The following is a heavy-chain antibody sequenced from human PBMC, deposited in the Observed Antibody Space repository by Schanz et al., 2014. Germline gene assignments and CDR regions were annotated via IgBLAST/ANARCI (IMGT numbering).Heavy chain of an antibody. CDR2: IDDTWGP. J-gene: IGHJ4*02. CDR1: GASITSGGHY. D-gene: IGHD3-10*01. Sequence: QVQLQESGPGLVKPSQTLSLTCTVSGASITSGGHYWTWIRQVPGKGLEWIGCIDDTWGPKNNSPLKARVTLSLDASTNQFSLKLSSVTAADTAVYYCARGERSGFGELLDYWGQGTLVSVSS. CDR3: ARGERSGFGELLDY. V-gene: IGHV4-31*03.